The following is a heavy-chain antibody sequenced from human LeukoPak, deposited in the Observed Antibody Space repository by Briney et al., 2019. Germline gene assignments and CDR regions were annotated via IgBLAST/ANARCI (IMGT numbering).Heavy chain of an antibody. CDR3: ARVVTPKYCSSTSCYWKGWFDP. CDR1: GFSFTGYY. CDR2: IIPIFGTT. Sequence: SVKVSCKAAGFSFTGYYMHWVRQAPGQGLEWMGGIIPIFGTTSYVQKFQGRVTINADESTSTAYMELSSLRSEDTAVYYCARVVTPKYCSSTSCYWKGWFDPWGQGTLVTVSS. D-gene: IGHD2-2*01. V-gene: IGHV1-69*13. J-gene: IGHJ5*02.